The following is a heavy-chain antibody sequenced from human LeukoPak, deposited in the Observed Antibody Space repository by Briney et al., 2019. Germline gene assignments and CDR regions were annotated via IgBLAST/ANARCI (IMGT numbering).Heavy chain of an antibody. CDR1: GFTFSSYR. J-gene: IGHJ4*02. CDR3: AREGSGVAGHFDY. Sequence: PGGSLRLSCAASGFTFSSYRMNWVRRAPGKGLEWVSSISSSSSYIYYADSVKGRFTISRDNAKNSLYLQMNSLRAEDTAVYYCAREGSGVAGHFDYWGRGTLVTVSS. D-gene: IGHD6-19*01. V-gene: IGHV3-21*01. CDR2: ISSSSSYI.